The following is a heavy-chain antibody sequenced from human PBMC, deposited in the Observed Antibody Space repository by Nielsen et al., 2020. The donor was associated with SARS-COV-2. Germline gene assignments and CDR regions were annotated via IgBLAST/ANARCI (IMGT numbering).Heavy chain of an antibody. CDR2: IYYSGST. Sequence: SETLSLTCTVSGGSISNYYWSWIRQPPGKGLEWIGYIYYSGSTNYNPSLKSRVTISVDTSKNQFSLKLSSVTAADTAVYYCARDRLGIGVDYWGQGTLVTVSS. CDR1: GGSISNYY. V-gene: IGHV4-59*01. J-gene: IGHJ4*02. D-gene: IGHD7-27*01. CDR3: ARDRLGIGVDY.